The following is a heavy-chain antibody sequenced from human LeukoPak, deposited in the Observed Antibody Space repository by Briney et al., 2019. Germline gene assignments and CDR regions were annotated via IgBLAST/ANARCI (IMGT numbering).Heavy chain of an antibody. J-gene: IGHJ4*02. D-gene: IGHD5-24*01. CDR2: IKTDGSEK. CDR1: GFTFNNHW. Sequence: GGSLRLSCVVSGFTFNNHWMSWVRQAPGKGPEWVATIKTDGSEKYYVDSVEGRFTISRDNAKNTMFLQMNSLRAEDTAVYYCAKVGWLHLTDYGGQGTLVTVSS. CDR3: AKVGWLHLTDY. V-gene: IGHV3-7*01.